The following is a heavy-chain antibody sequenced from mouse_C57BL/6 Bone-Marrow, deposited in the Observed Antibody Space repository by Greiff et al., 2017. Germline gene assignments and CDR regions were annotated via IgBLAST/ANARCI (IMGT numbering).Heavy chain of an antibody. V-gene: IGHV5-4*01. CDR2: ISDGGSYT. CDR1: GFTFSSYA. CDR3: ARDSGSYYFDD. J-gene: IGHJ2*01. D-gene: IGHD3-1*01. Sequence: EVQGVESGGGLVKPGGSLKLSCAASGFTFSSYAMSWVRQTPEKRLEWIATISDGGSYTYYPDNLKGRFTISRDNAKNTLYLQMSHLKSEDTARYYCARDSGSYYFDDWGQGTTLTVSS.